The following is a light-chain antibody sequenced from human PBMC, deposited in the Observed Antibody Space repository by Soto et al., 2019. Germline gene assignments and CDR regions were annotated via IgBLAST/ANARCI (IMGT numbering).Light chain of an antibody. V-gene: IGKV3-11*01. CDR3: QHYGNSLWT. Sequence: EIMLTQSPATLSLSPGERATLSCRASQSVGSFLAWYQQKAGQAPRLLIYDASNRATGIPGRFSGSGSGTDFTLTISRLEPEDFAVYFCQHYGNSLWTFGQGTKV. J-gene: IGKJ1*01. CDR2: DAS. CDR1: QSVGSF.